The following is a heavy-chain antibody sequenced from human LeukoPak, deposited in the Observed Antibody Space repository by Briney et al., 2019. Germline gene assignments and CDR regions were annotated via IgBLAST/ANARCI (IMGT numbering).Heavy chain of an antibody. CDR1: GFTFSSFA. CDR3: AKVAHDSGSYYPDY. Sequence: GGSLRLSCAGSGFTFSSFATSWVRQAPGKGLEWVSGISNSGGSTYYADSVKGRFTISRDNSKNTLYLQMNSLRDEDTAVYYCAKVAHDSGSYYPDYWGQGTLVTVSS. V-gene: IGHV3-23*01. D-gene: IGHD3-10*01. CDR2: ISNSGGST. J-gene: IGHJ4*02.